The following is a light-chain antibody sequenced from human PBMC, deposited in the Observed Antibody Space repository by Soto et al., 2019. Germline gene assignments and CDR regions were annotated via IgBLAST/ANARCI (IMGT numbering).Light chain of an antibody. CDR3: QSYDSSLSVV. J-gene: IGLJ2*01. V-gene: IGLV1-40*01. CDR1: SSNIGAGYD. Sequence: QSVLTQPPSVSGAPGQRVTISCTGSSSNIGAGYDVHWYQQLPGTAPKLLIYGNSNRPSGVPDRFSGSKSGTSASLAITALQAKDEADYYCQSYDSSLSVVFGGGAKLTVL. CDR2: GNS.